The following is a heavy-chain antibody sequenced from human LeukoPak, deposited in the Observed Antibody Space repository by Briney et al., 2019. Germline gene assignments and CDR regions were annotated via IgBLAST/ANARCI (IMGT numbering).Heavy chain of an antibody. Sequence: PSETLSLTCAVYGGSFIGYYWSWIRQPPGKGLEWIGEINHSGSINYNPSLKSRVTISVDESKNQFSLKLSSISGADKAVYYCARYVIKQQLVLSDDAFDIWGQGTMVTVSS. CDR3: ARYVIKQQLVLSDDAFDI. CDR2: INHSGSI. J-gene: IGHJ3*02. D-gene: IGHD6-13*01. V-gene: IGHV4-34*01. CDR1: GGSFIGYY.